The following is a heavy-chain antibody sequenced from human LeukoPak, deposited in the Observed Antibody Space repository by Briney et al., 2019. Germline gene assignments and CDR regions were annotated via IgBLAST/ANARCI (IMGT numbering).Heavy chain of an antibody. J-gene: IGHJ5*02. CDR3: ATASQLGSYNWFDP. CDR2: IDHIGVT. V-gene: IGHV4-34*01. D-gene: IGHD1-1*01. CDR1: GASLTDYY. Sequence: SETLSLTCAVYGASLTDYYWSWIRHPPGKGLEWIGEIDHIGVTKYNPSLKGRVTISRDTSKNQFSLDLTSVTAADTAVYYCATASQLGSYNWFDPWGQGTLVTVSS.